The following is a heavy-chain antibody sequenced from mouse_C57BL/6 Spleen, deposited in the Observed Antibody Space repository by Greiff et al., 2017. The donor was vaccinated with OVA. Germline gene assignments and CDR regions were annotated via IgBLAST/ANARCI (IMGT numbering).Heavy chain of an antibody. V-gene: IGHV1-50*01. Sequence: QVQLQQPGAELVKPGASVKLSCKASGYTFTSYWMQWVKQRPGQGLEWIGEIDPSDSYTNSNQKFKGKATLTVDTSSSTAYMQLSSLTSEDSAVYYCARRPFFTTVEGYYFDYWGQGTTLTVSS. CDR2: IDPSDSYT. J-gene: IGHJ2*01. D-gene: IGHD1-1*01. CDR1: GYTFTSYW. CDR3: ARRPFFTTVEGYYFDY.